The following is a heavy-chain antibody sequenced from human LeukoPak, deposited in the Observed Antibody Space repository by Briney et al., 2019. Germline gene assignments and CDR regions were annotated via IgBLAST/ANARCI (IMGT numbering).Heavy chain of an antibody. CDR3: ATGRGYTSGWLMYYFDY. CDR1: GYTFTSYY. D-gene: IGHD6-19*01. Sequence: GASVKVSCKASGYTFTSYYIHWVRQAPGQGLEWMGIINPSGDSTNYAQKFQGRVTMTRDTSTSTVYMELSSLRSEDTAVYYCATGRGYTSGWLMYYFDYWGQGTLVTVSS. CDR2: INPSGDST. V-gene: IGHV1-46*01. J-gene: IGHJ4*02.